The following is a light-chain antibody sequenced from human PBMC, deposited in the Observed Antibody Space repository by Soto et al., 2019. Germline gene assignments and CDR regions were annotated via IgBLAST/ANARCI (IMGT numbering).Light chain of an antibody. Sequence: DIQMTQSPLSLSASLGDRVTITCRASQNISNFLNWYQQKPGKAPRLLVFGASNLQSGVPSRFRGSHSGTDFSLSISSLQPEDFATYFCQQSYGPPPTFGQGTKVEIK. CDR2: GAS. J-gene: IGKJ1*01. V-gene: IGKV1-39*01. CDR3: QQSYGPPPT. CDR1: QNISNF.